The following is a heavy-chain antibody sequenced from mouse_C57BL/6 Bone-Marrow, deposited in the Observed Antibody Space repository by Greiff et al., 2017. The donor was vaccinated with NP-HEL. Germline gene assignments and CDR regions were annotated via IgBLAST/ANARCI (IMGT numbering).Heavy chain of an antibody. Sequence: VMLVESGAELVKPGASVKMSCKASGYTFTTYPIEWMKQNHGKSLEWIGNFHPYNDDTKYNEKFKGKATLTVEKSSSTVYLELSRLTSDDSAVYYCARREDYYDLSWFAYWGQGTLVTVSA. CDR3: ARREDYYDLSWFAY. V-gene: IGHV1-47*01. CDR2: FHPYNDDT. J-gene: IGHJ3*01. D-gene: IGHD1-1*01. CDR1: GYTFTTYP.